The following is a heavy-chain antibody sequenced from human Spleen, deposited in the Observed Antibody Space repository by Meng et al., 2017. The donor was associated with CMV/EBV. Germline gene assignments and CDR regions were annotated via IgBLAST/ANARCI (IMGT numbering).Heavy chain of an antibody. V-gene: IGHV3-23*03. CDR2: IYSGGSAT. CDR3: ARLGSYTYYYSGLDV. CDR1: GFTFSNYE. J-gene: IGHJ6*02. Sequence: GGSLRLSCAASGFTFSNYEMNWVRQAPGKGLEWVSVIYSGGSATYHADSVKGRFNISRDNSKNMVYLHMNSLRADDTARYYCARLGSYTYYYSGLDVWGQGTTVTVSS. D-gene: IGHD1-26*01.